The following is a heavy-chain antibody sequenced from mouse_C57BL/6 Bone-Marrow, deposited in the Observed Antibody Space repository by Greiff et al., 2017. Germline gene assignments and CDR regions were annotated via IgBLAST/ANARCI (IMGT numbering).Heavy chain of an antibody. Sequence: VQLKESGPELVKPGASVKISCKASGYAFSSSWVNWVKQRPGKGLEWIGRIYPGDGDTYYNGKFKGKATLTADKSSSTAYMQLSSLTSEDSAVYFCAKGYFDVWGTGTTVTVSS. J-gene: IGHJ1*03. CDR3: AKGYFDV. V-gene: IGHV1-82*01. CDR1: GYAFSSSW. CDR2: IYPGDGDT.